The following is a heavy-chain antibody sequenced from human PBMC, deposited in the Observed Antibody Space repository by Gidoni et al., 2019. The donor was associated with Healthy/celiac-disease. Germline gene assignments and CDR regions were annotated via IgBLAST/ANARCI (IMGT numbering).Heavy chain of an antibody. Sequence: EVPLLESGGGLVQPGGSLRLSCAASGFPFRSYAMSWVRQAPGKGLEWVSAMSGSGGSTYYADSVKGRFTISRDNSKNTLYLQMNSLRAEDTAVYYCAKDLGSKKEYYFDYWGQGTLVTVSS. J-gene: IGHJ4*02. V-gene: IGHV3-23*01. CDR3: AKDLGSKKEYYFDY. CDR1: GFPFRSYA. D-gene: IGHD6-25*01. CDR2: MSGSGGST.